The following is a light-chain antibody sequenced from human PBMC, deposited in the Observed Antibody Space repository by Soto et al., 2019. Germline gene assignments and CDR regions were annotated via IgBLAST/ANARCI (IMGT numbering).Light chain of an antibody. CDR2: AAV. CDR1: EYISAY. J-gene: IGKJ2*01. V-gene: IGKV1-39*01. CDR3: QQSYRTPYT. Sequence: DLQMTQSPSSLSASVGDRVTITCRASEYISAYLSWYQQKPGKAPKLLIYAAVRLQSGVPSRFRGSGSGTDFSLTISSVQSDDFAIYYCQQSYRTPYTFGPGTSLEIK.